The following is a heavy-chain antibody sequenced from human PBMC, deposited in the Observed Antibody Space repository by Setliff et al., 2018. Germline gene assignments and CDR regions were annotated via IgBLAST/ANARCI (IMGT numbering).Heavy chain of an antibody. Sequence: SETLSLTCTVSGGSISSYYWSWIRQPAGKGLEWIGRISTSGSTNYNPSLKSRLAMSVDTSKNQFSLKVTSVTAADTAVYYCMRSMPDTANFDYWGQGTLVTVSS. V-gene: IGHV4-4*07. CDR2: ISTSGST. D-gene: IGHD5-18*01. CDR3: MRSMPDTANFDY. J-gene: IGHJ4*02. CDR1: GGSISSYY.